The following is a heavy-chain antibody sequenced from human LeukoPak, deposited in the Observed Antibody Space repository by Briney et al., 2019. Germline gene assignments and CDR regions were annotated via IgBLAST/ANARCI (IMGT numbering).Heavy chain of an antibody. CDR3: ATFIVIGSSGYSFSFGY. CDR2: FDPGDGET. V-gene: IGHV1-24*01. Sequence: GASVKVSCKVSGYTLTELSMHWVRQAPGKGLEWMGGFDPGDGETIYAQKFQGRVTMTEDTSTDTAYMELSSLRSEDTAVYYCATFIVIGSSGYSFSFGYWSQGTLVTVSS. D-gene: IGHD3-22*01. CDR1: GYTLTELS. J-gene: IGHJ4*02.